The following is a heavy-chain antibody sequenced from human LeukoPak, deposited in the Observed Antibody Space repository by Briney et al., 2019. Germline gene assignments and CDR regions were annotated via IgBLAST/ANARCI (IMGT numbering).Heavy chain of an antibody. CDR1: GGSISSGDYY. J-gene: IGHJ4*02. V-gene: IGHV4-30-4*01. CDR3: AREAINYYGSGSYYDY. Sequence: SETLSLTCTVSGGSISSGDYYWSWIRQPPGKGLEWIGYIYYSGSTYYNPSLKSRVTISVDTSKNQFSLKLSSVTAADTAVYYCAREAINYYGSGSYYDYWGRGTLVTVSS. D-gene: IGHD3-10*01. CDR2: IYYSGST.